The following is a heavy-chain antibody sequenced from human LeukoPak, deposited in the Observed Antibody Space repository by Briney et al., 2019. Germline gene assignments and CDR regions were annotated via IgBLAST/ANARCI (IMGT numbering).Heavy chain of an antibody. CDR3: ARDIVVVPLDAFDI. CDR2: INHSGST. V-gene: IGHV4-34*01. Sequence: SETLSLTCAVYGGSFSGYYWSGIRQPPGKGLEWIGEINHSGSTNYNPSLKSRVTISVDTSKNQFSLKLSSVTAADTAVYYCARDIVVVPLDAFDIWGQGTMVTVSS. D-gene: IGHD2-2*01. J-gene: IGHJ3*02. CDR1: GGSFSGYY.